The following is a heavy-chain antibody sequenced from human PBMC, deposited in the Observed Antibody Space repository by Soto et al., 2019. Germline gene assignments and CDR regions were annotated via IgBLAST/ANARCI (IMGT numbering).Heavy chain of an antibody. D-gene: IGHD1-26*01. CDR3: ARDMSGGTYNYYYGMDV. J-gene: IGHJ6*02. Sequence: EVQLLESGGGLGQPGGSLRLSCAASGFTFSSYAMTWVRQAPGRGLEWVSAISGSGSPTYYADSVKGRFTISRDNSKNTLYLQMNSLRADGTAVYYCARDMSGGTYNYYYGMDVWGQGTTVTVSS. CDR1: GFTFSSYA. V-gene: IGHV3-23*01. CDR2: ISGSGSPT.